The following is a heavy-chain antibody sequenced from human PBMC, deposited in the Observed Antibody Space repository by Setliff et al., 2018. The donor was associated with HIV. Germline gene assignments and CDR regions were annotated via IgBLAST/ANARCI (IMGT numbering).Heavy chain of an antibody. J-gene: IGHJ5*02. D-gene: IGHD2-8*01. V-gene: IGHV3-7*03. CDR3: ARVLLRTNPLYGVASNWFDP. CDR1: GFNFRDSW. CDR2: ISPDGSER. Sequence: GSLRLSCSTSGFNFRDSWMSWLRLAPGKGLEWVANISPDGSERYSADSVRGRFTIYRDNAKSSLFLQMSGLRPEDTAVYYCARVLLRTNPLYGVASNWFDPWGQGTLVTVSS.